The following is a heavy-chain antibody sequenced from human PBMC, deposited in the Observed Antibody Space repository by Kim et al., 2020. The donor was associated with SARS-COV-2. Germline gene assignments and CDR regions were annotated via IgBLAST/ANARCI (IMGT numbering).Heavy chain of an antibody. V-gene: IGHV4-34*01. CDR2: INHSGST. Sequence: SETLSLTCAVYGGSFSGYYWSWIRQPPGKGLEWIGEINHSGSTNYNPSLKSRVTISVDTSKNQFSLKLSSVTAADTAVYYCARRPVLLWFGESSNRDAFDIWGQGTMVTVSS. CDR1: GGSFSGYY. CDR3: ARRPVLLWFGESSNRDAFDI. J-gene: IGHJ3*02. D-gene: IGHD3-10*01.